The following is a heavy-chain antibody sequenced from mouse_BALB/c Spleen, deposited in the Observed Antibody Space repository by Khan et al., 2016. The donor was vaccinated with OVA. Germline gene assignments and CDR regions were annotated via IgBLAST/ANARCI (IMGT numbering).Heavy chain of an antibody. V-gene: IGHV1-18*01. CDR1: GYTFTDYN. Sequence: VQLQQSGPELVKPGASVKIPCKASGYTFTDYNMDWVKQSHGKSLEWIGDINPNNGGTIYNQKFKGKATLTVDKSSSTGYMELRSLTSEDTAVYYCARSLFITTVVAGDFDYWGQGTTRTVSS. CDR2: INPNNGGT. CDR3: ARSLFITTVVAGDFDY. J-gene: IGHJ2*01. D-gene: IGHD1-1*01.